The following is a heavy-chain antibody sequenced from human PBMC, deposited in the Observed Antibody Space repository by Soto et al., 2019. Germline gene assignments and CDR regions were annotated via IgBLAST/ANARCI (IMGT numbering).Heavy chain of an antibody. CDR2: ISAYHGNT. Sequence: QVQLVQSGAEVKKPGASVKVSCKASGDTFTSYGISWVRQAPGQGLEWMGWISAYHGNTNYAQKLQGRVTMTTDTSPSKAYMQLRGVQPDDSAVYYCARAKRSGGFINWFDTWGQVTLVTVAS. J-gene: IGHJ5*02. V-gene: IGHV1-18*01. D-gene: IGHD3-3*01. CDR1: GDTFTSYG. CDR3: ARAKRSGGFINWFDT.